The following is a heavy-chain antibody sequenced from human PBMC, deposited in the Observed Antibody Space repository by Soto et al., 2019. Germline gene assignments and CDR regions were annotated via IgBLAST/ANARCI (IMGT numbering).Heavy chain of an antibody. CDR2: ISSSSSYI. J-gene: IGHJ4*02. D-gene: IGHD2-15*01. CDR3: AIDNPPWWGSSTAPFDH. Sequence: GGSLRLSCAASGFTFSSYSMNWVRQAPGKGLEWVSSISSSSSYIYYADSVKGRFTVSRDNAKNSLYLQMNSLRAEDTAVYYCAIDNPPWWGSSTAPFDHWGQAALATVSS. CDR1: GFTFSSYS. V-gene: IGHV3-21*01.